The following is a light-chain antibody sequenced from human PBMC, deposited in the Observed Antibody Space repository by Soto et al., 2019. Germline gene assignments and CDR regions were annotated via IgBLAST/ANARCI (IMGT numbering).Light chain of an antibody. CDR1: QHVDRY. J-gene: IGKJ1*01. CDR2: SAS. V-gene: IGKV1-39*01. CDR3: QQSSNIPWT. Sequence: DIQMTKSPSSLSASVGDSVTITCRTSQHVDRYLSWYQQIPGRAPKLLIYSASSLVSGVPPRFRGSASGTEFTLSISSLQREDFATYFCQQSSNIPWTFAQGTKVAIK.